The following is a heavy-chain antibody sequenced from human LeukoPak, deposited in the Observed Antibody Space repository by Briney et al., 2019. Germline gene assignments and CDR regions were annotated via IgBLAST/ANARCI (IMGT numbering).Heavy chain of an antibody. J-gene: IGHJ4*02. D-gene: IGHD2-2*01. CDR1: GSPFTSYW. CDR2: IDPSDSYT. V-gene: IGHV5-10-1*01. Sequence: GEPLQISCQGSGSPFTSYWISWVRQVPGKGLEWMGRIDPSDSYTNYSPSFQGHVTISADKSISTAYLQWSSLKASDTAMYYCARQNCSSTSCLLDYWGQGTLVTVSS. CDR3: ARQNCSSTSCLLDY.